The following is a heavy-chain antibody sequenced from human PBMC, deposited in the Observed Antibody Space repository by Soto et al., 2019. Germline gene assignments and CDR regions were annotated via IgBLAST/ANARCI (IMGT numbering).Heavy chain of an antibody. D-gene: IGHD1-1*01. CDR2: IKSDGSST. V-gene: IGHV3-74*01. CDR3: ARGWNSDY. J-gene: IGHJ4*02. Sequence: PGGSLRLSCAASGFTFSSYWVHWVRQAPGKGLVWVSRIKSDGSSTTYADSVKGRFTISRDNAKNTLYLQMNSLRAEDTAVYYCARGWNSDYWGQGTLVTVSS. CDR1: GFTFSSYW.